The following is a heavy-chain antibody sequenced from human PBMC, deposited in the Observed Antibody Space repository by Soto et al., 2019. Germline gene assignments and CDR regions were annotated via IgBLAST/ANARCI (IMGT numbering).Heavy chain of an antibody. V-gene: IGHV3-13*01. D-gene: IGHD1-7*01. CDR1: GFTFSSYD. CDR3: ARATARYNWNYESQPMDV. CDR2: IGTAGDT. J-gene: IGHJ6*03. Sequence: GGSLRLSCAASGFTFSSYDMHWVRQATGKGLEWVSAIGTAGDTYYPGSVKGRFTISRENAKNSLYLQMNSLRAGDTAVYYCARATARYNWNYESQPMDVWGKGTTVTVSS.